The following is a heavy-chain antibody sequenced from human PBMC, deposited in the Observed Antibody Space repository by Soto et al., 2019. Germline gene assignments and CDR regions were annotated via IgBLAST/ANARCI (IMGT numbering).Heavy chain of an antibody. J-gene: IGHJ5*02. D-gene: IGHD6-13*01. CDR1: GGSISSSSYY. CDR2: IYYSGST. CDR3: ARLTAALSVWFDP. Sequence: QLQLQESGPGLVKPSETLSLTCTVSGGSISSSSYYWGWIRQPPGKGLEWIGSIYYSGSTYYNPSLKSRVTISVDTSKNQFSLKLSSVTAADTAVYYCARLTAALSVWFDPWGQGTLVTVSS. V-gene: IGHV4-39*01.